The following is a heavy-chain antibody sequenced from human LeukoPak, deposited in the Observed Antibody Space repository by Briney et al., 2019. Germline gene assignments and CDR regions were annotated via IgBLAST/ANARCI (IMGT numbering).Heavy chain of an antibody. J-gene: IGHJ4*02. Sequence: GGSLRLSCAASGFTFSSYSMNWVRQAPGKGLEWLSYISSSGSTKYYADSVKGRFTISGDNAKNSLYLQMNSLRAEDTAVYYCSRDGGTYYFDYWGQGTLVTVSS. V-gene: IGHV3-48*04. D-gene: IGHD3-16*01. CDR1: GFTFSSYS. CDR3: SRDGGTYYFDY. CDR2: ISSSGSTK.